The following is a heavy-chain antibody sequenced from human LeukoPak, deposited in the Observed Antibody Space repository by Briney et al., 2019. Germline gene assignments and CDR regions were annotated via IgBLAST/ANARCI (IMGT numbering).Heavy chain of an antibody. V-gene: IGHV3-48*04. CDR1: GFTFSSYA. CDR2: ISSSGSTI. D-gene: IGHD3-3*01. Sequence: GGSLRLSCAASGFTFSSYAMHWVRQAPGKGLEWLSYISSSGSTIHYADAVKGRFTISRDNAKNSLYLQMNSLRAGDTAVYYCARDPYDFWSDSSHRGTGEHDYWGQGTLVTVSS. J-gene: IGHJ4*02. CDR3: ARDPYDFWSDSSHRGTGEHDY.